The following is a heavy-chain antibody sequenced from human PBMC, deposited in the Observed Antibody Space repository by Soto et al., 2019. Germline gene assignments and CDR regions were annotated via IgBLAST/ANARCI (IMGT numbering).Heavy chain of an antibody. D-gene: IGHD2-2*01. Sequence: PSETLSLTCTVSGGSISSYYWSWIRQPPGKGLEWIGYIYYSGSTNYNPSLKSRVTISVDTSKNQFSLKLSSVTAADTAVYYCARENYADAFDLWGQGTMVTVSS. J-gene: IGHJ3*01. CDR1: GGSISSYY. V-gene: IGHV4-59*01. CDR3: ARENYADAFDL. CDR2: IYYSGST.